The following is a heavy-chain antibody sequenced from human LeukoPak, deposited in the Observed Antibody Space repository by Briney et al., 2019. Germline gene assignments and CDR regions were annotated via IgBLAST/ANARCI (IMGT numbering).Heavy chain of an antibody. D-gene: IGHD4-23*01. J-gene: IGHJ3*02. Sequence: ASVKVSCKASGSTFTNYGISWVRQAPGQGREWMGWISVYNGNTKYAQNLQGRATMTTDTSTSTAYMELRSLRSDDTAVYYCARGLDYGGNTLVLSASDMWGQGTMVTVSS. CDR2: ISVYNGNT. CDR1: GSTFTNYG. V-gene: IGHV1-18*01. CDR3: ARGLDYGGNTLVLSASDM.